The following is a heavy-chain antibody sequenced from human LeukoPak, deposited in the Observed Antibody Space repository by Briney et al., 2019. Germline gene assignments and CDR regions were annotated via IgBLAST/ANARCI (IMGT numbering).Heavy chain of an antibody. CDR2: IRYDGSNK. D-gene: IGHD4-17*01. J-gene: IGHJ4*02. CDR3: AKDPRTGGDYAFFAN. Sequence: PGGSLRLSCAAFGFTFSSYGMHWVRQAPGKGLEWVAFIRYDGSNKYYADSVKGRFTISRDNSKNTLYLQMNSLRAEDTAVYYCAKDPRTGGDYAFFANWGQGTLVTVSS. CDR1: GFTFSSYG. V-gene: IGHV3-30*02.